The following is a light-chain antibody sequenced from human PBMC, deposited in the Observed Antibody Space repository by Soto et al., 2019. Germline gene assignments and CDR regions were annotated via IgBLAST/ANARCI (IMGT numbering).Light chain of an antibody. CDR3: QQYGSSPRIT. Sequence: EMVLTQSPGTLSLSPGERATLSCRASQSISSNSLAWYQQKPGQAPRLFIYGASSRATGIPDRFSGSGSGTHFTLTISRLEPAEFALNYCQQYGSSPRITFGQGTRLEIK. CDR1: QSISSNS. V-gene: IGKV3-20*01. CDR2: GAS. J-gene: IGKJ5*01.